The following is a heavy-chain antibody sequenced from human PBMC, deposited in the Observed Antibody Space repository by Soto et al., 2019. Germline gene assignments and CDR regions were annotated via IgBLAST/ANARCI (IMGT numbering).Heavy chain of an antibody. CDR1: GFTFSSYW. J-gene: IGHJ6*02. D-gene: IGHD6-6*01. CDR3: ATRRIYSSLPPFGYGMDV. V-gene: IGHV3-7*03. Sequence: GSLRLSCAASGFTFSSYWMSWVRQAPGKGLEWVANIKQDGSEKYYVDSVKGRFTISRDNAKNSLYLQMNSLRAEDTAVYYCATRRIYSSLPPFGYGMDVWGQGTTVTVSS. CDR2: IKQDGSEK.